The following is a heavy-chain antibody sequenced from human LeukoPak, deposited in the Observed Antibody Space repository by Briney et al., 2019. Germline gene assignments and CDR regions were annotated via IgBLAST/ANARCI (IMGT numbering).Heavy chain of an antibody. V-gene: IGHV3-30-3*01. CDR3: ARDLGYSSSWHHFDY. Sequence: PGRSLRLSCAASGFTFSSYATHWVRQAPGKGLEWVAVISYDGSNKYYADSVKGRFTISRDNSKNTLYLQMNSLRAEDTAVYYCARDLGYSSSWHHFDYWGQGTLVTVSS. J-gene: IGHJ4*02. D-gene: IGHD6-13*01. CDR2: ISYDGSNK. CDR1: GFTFSSYA.